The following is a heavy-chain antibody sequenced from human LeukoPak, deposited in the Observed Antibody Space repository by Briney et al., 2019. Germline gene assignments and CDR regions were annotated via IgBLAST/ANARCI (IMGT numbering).Heavy chain of an antibody. D-gene: IGHD6-13*01. CDR2: IYYSGST. J-gene: IGHJ2*01. Sequence: SETLSLTCTGYGGSVSSSSYYWGWTREPPGEGLVWSGSIYYSGSTYYTPSLKSRDPISVDTSKNHFSLKVRSVTAADTGVYHSARPPSGNLVWYFDLWGRGTLVTVSS. CDR1: GGSVSSSSYY. CDR3: ARPPSGNLVWYFDL. V-gene: IGHV4-39*07.